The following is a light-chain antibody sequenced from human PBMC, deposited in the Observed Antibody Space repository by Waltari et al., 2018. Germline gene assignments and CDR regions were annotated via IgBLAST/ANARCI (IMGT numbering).Light chain of an antibody. CDR2: DVN. CDR3: SSYSTSSSLIL. J-gene: IGLJ2*01. V-gene: IGLV2-14*03. CDR1: SSDVGGHDY. Sequence: QSALSQPASVSGSPGQSITISCTGASSDVGGHDYVSWYQQHPGKAPKLIIRDVNNRPSGVSNRFSGSKSGNTDSLTISGLQAEDEADYYCSSYSTSSSLILFGEGTKVTVL.